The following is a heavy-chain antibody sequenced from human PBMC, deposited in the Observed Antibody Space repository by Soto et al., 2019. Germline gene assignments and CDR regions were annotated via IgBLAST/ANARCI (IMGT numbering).Heavy chain of an antibody. CDR1: GFTFDDYA. Sequence: PGGSLRLSCAASGFTFDDYAMHWVRQAPGKGLEWVSGISWNSGSIGYADSVKGRFTISRDNAKNSLYLQMNSLRAEDAALYYCAKDPSRSGGTGVWGQGTLVTVSS. V-gene: IGHV3-9*01. D-gene: IGHD2-8*02. J-gene: IGHJ4*02. CDR3: AKDPSRSGGTGV. CDR2: ISWNSGSI.